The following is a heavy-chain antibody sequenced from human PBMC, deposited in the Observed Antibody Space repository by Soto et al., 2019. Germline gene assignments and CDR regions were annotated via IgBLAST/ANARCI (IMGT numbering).Heavy chain of an antibody. D-gene: IGHD1-7*01. CDR3: ASRNWNSIRFDY. CDR2: IYYSGST. V-gene: IGHV4-59*08. J-gene: IGHJ4*02. CDR1: GGSISSYY. Sequence: SETLSLTCTVSGGSISSYYWSWIRQPPGKGLEWIGYIYYSGSTNYNPSLKSRVTISVDTSKNQFSLKLSSVTAADTAVYYCASRNWNSIRFDYWGQGTLVTVSS.